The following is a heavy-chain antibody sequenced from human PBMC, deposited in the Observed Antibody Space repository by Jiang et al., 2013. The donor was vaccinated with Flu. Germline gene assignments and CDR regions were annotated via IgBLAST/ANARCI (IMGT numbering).Heavy chain of an antibody. J-gene: IGHJ6*02. CDR3: ARDRYYDASGYYYYYYGMDV. Sequence: EWVSLIYSDGRTYFADSLKDRFTISRDNSKNTLYLQMTSLRAEDTAVYYCARDRYYDASGYYYYYYGMDVWGQGTTVTVSS. V-gene: IGHV3-66*01. D-gene: IGHD3-22*01. CDR2: IYSDGRT.